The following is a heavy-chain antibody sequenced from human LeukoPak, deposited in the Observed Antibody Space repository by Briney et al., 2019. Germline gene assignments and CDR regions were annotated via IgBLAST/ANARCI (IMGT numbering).Heavy chain of an antibody. Sequence: GGSLRLSCAASGFTFSSYSMNWVRQAPGKGLEWVSYISSSSSTIYYADSVKGRFTISRDNAKNSLYLQMNSLRAEDTAVYYCARVRDPFLWDIVVVPAAFDYWGQGTLVTVSS. CDR1: GFTFSSYS. CDR3: ARVRDPFLWDIVVVPAAFDY. V-gene: IGHV3-48*01. D-gene: IGHD2-2*01. CDR2: ISSSSSTI. J-gene: IGHJ4*02.